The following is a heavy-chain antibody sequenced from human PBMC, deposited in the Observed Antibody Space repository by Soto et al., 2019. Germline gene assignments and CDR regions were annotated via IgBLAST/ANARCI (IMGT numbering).Heavy chain of an antibody. CDR2: ISSSSSYI. Sequence: GGSLRLSCAASGFTFSSYSMNWVRQAPGKGLEWVSSISSSSSYIYYADSVKGRFTITRDNAKNSLYLQMNSLRAEDTAVYYCARDQIRVLWFGELSQTSDGMDVWGQGTTVTVSS. J-gene: IGHJ6*02. CDR3: ARDQIRVLWFGELSQTSDGMDV. V-gene: IGHV3-21*01. CDR1: GFTFSSYS. D-gene: IGHD3-10*01.